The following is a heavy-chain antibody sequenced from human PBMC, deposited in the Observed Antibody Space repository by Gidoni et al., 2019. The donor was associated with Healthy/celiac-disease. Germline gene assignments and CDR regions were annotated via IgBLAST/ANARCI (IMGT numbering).Heavy chain of an antibody. CDR3: TRGPGFWSGSNNWFDP. CDR1: GFHFGYYA. J-gene: IGHJ5*02. Sequence: EVQLVASGGGLVKPGRSLRLSCTASGFHFGYYAMSWFRQAPGKGLEWVGFIRSKAYGGTTEYAASVKGRFTISRDDSKSIAYLQMNSLKTEDTAVYYCTRGPGFWSGSNNWFDPWGQGTLVTVSS. CDR2: IRSKAYGGTT. V-gene: IGHV3-49*05. D-gene: IGHD3-3*01.